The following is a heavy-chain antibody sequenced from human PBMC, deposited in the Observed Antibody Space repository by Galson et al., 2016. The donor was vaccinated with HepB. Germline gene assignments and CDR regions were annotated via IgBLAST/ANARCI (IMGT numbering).Heavy chain of an antibody. D-gene: IGHD4-17*01. J-gene: IGHJ4*02. CDR2: IHRAGDGI. Sequence: SLRLSCAATGFTFSNYVMSWVRQAPGKGLEWVAGIHRAGDGITYAGSVKGRVTISRDNSKNNLFIQMNSLRVEETAVYYCAKDREDSGDYAFDSWGQGTLVTVSS. CDR3: AKDREDSGDYAFDS. V-gene: IGHV3-23*01. CDR1: GFTFSNYV.